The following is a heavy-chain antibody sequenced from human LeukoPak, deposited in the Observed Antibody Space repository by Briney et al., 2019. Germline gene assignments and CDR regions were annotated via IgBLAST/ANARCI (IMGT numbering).Heavy chain of an antibody. V-gene: IGHV1-18*01. CDR1: GYTFTSYG. CDR3: ARDLRYCSGGSCYSGYFDY. CDR2: ISAYNGNT. Sequence: ASVKVSCKASGYTFTSYGISWVRQAPGQGLEWMGWISAYNGNTNYAQKLQGRVTMTTDTSTSTAYMELRSLRSDDTAVYYCARDLRYCSGGSCYSGYFDYWGQGTLVTVFS. J-gene: IGHJ4*02. D-gene: IGHD2-15*01.